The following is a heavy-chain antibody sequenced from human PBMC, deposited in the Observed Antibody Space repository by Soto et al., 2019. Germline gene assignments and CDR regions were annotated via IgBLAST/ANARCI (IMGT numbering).Heavy chain of an antibody. CDR3: ARGGISHWAYFYYMDV. D-gene: IGHD2-21*01. Sequence: QVQLQQWGAGLLQPSEPLSLTCVVSGGYLSDYFWSWIRQPPGLALEWIGEINHLGSINYNPSLKRRVTMAVDTSKNQFSLTLNSVTAADTATYYCARGGISHWAYFYYMDVWDRGTTVTVSS. CDR2: INHLGSI. J-gene: IGHJ6*03. CDR1: GGYLSDYF. V-gene: IGHV4-34*01.